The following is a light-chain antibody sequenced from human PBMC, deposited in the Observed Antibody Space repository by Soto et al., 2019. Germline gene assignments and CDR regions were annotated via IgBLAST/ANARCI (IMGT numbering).Light chain of an antibody. Sequence: EVVLTQSPGTVSWSPGERATLACRASQSVSSSYLAWYQQKPGQAPRLLIYGASSRATGIPDRFSGSGSGTNFTLTISRLEPEDFAVYYCQQRSNRPPTTFGQGTKVDIK. CDR1: QSVSSSY. CDR2: GAS. CDR3: QQRSNRPPTT. V-gene: IGKV3D-20*02. J-gene: IGKJ1*01.